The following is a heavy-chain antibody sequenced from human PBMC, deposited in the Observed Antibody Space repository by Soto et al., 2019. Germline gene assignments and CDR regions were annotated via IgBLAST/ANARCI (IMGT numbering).Heavy chain of an antibody. CDR1: GGSISSYY. D-gene: IGHD6-6*01. Sequence: SETLSLTCTVSGGSISSYYWSWIRQPPGKGLEWIGYIYYSGSTNYNPSLKSRVTISVDTSKNQFSLKLSSVTAADTAVYYCARVLEQLDYGMDVWGQGTTVTVSS. CDR2: IYYSGST. V-gene: IGHV4-59*01. J-gene: IGHJ6*02. CDR3: ARVLEQLDYGMDV.